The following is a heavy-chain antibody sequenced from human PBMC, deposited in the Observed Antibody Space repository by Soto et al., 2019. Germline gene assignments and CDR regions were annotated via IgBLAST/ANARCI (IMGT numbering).Heavy chain of an antibody. CDR2: INPYSGNT. D-gene: IGHD4-17*01. CDR3: ASATVSQDGMDV. Sequence: HVQLVQSGAEVKSPGASVKVSCEASDYTFTSYGISWVRQAPGQGLEWMGWINPYSGNTNYAQKLQGRVTMTTDTSRITAYMELRSLTFDDTAVYYCASATVSQDGMDVWGQGTTVTVSS. J-gene: IGHJ6*02. CDR1: DYTFTSYG. V-gene: IGHV1-18*01.